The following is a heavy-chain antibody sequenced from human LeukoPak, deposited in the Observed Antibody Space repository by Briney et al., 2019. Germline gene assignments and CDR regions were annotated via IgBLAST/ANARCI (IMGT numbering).Heavy chain of an antibody. CDR1: GGSISSSSYY. CDR3: ARSGWYGSGSYYDRNFDY. V-gene: IGHV4-39*01. J-gene: IGHJ4*02. CDR2: IYYSGST. Sequence: PSETLSLTCTVSGGSISSSSYYWGWIRQPPGKGLEWIGGIYYSGSTYYNPSLKSRVTISVDTSKNQFSLKLSSVTAADTAVYYCARSGWYGSGSYYDRNFDYWGQGTLVTVSS. D-gene: IGHD3-10*01.